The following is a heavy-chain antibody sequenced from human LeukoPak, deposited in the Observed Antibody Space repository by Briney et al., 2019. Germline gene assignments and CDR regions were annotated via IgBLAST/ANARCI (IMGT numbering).Heavy chain of an antibody. CDR3: ARLRVVPAAMRFDY. CDR2: IYYSGST. D-gene: IGHD2-2*01. V-gene: IGHV4-31*03. J-gene: IGHJ4*02. CDR1: GGSISSGGYY. Sequence: SETLSLTCTVPGGSISSGGYYWSWIRQHPGKGLEWIGYIYYSGSTYYNPSLKSRVTISVDTSKNQFSLKLSSVTAADTAVYYCARLRVVPAAMRFDYWGQGTLVTVSS.